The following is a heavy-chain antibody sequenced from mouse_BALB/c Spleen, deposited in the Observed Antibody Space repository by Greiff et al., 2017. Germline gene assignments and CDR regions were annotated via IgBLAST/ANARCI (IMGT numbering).Heavy chain of an antibody. CDR3: ARPPGGYFDV. CDR2: INPSTGYT. V-gene: IGHV1-7*01. Sequence: VQLVESGAELAKPGASVKMSCKASGYTFTSYWMHWVKQRPGQGLEWIGYINPSTGYTEYNQKFKDKATLTADKSSSTAYMQLSSLTSEDSAVYYCARPPGGYFDVWGAGTTVTVSS. CDR1: GYTFTSYW. J-gene: IGHJ1*01.